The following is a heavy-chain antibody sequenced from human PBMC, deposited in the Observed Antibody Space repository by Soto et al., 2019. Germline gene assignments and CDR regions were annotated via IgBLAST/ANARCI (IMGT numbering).Heavy chain of an antibody. CDR2: INSDGSST. V-gene: IGHV3-74*01. CDR1: GFTFSSYA. CDR3: AREGISFTFGGTPRGAGWFDP. Sequence: QPGGSLRLSCAASGFTFSSYAMSWVRQAPGKGLEWVSRINSDGSSTSYADSVKGRFTISRDNAKNTLYLQMNSLRAEDTAVYYCAREGISFTFGGTPRGAGWFDPWGQGTLVTVSS. D-gene: IGHD3-16*01. J-gene: IGHJ5*02.